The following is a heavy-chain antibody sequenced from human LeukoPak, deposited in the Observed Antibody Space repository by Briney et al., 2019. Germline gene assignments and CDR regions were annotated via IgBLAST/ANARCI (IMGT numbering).Heavy chain of an antibody. V-gene: IGHV1-8*03. CDR2: MNPNSGNT. D-gene: IGHD1-26*01. J-gene: IGHJ4*02. CDR3: ARVLGIAGATTGFNY. CDR1: GYTFTSYD. Sequence: GASVKVSCKASGYTFTSYDINWVRQAPGQGLEWMGWMNPNSGNTAYAQKFQGRVTITRNTSISKAYMELSSLRSEDTAVYYCARVLGIAGATTGFNYWGQGTLVTVSS.